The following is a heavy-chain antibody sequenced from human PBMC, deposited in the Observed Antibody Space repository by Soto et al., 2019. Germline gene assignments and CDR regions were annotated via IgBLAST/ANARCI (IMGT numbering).Heavy chain of an antibody. CDR1: GFTFSSYA. V-gene: IGHV3-23*01. J-gene: IGHJ6*02. CDR3: AKDMGASNYYYYGMDV. CDR2: ISGSGGST. D-gene: IGHD1-26*01. Sequence: GGSLRLSCAASGFTFSSYAMSWVRQAPGNGLEWVSAISGSGGSTYYADSVKGRFTISRDNSKNTLYLQMNSLRAEDTAVYYCAKDMGASNYYYYGMDVWGQGTTVTVSS.